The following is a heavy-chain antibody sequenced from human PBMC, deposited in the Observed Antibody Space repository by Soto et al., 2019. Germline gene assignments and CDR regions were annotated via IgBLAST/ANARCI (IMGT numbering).Heavy chain of an antibody. D-gene: IGHD4-17*01. V-gene: IGHV3-30*18. CDR3: AKEGETTVTTLHY. J-gene: IGHJ4*02. CDR2: ISYDGSNK. Sequence: QVQLVESGGGVVQPRRSLRLSCAASGFTFSSYGMHWVRQAPGKGLEWVAVISYDGSNKYYADSVKGRFTISRDNSKNTLYLQMNSLRAEDTAVYYCAKEGETTVTTLHYWGQGTLVTVSS. CDR1: GFTFSSYG.